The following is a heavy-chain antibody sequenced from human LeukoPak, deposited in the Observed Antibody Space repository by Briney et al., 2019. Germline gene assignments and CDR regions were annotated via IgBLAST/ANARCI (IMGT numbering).Heavy chain of an antibody. Sequence: GGSLRLSCAASGFTFSSCSMNWVRQAPGKGLEWVSSISSSSSYIYYADSVKGRFTISRDNAKNSLYLQMNSLRAEDTAVYYCARDSGSSGYYYPSSFWGQGTLVTVSS. J-gene: IGHJ4*02. CDR3: ARDSGSSGYYYPSSF. CDR2: ISSSSSYI. V-gene: IGHV3-21*01. D-gene: IGHD3-22*01. CDR1: GFTFSSCS.